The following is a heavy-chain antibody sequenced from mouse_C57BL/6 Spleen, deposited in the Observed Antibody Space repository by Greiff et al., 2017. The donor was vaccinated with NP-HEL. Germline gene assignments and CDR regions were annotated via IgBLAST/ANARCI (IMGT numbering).Heavy chain of an antibody. D-gene: IGHD4-1*01. V-gene: IGHV5-16*01. J-gene: IGHJ4*01. CDR2: INYDGSST. CDR3: ARANWDDYYAMDY. CDR1: GFTFSDYY. Sequence: EVKLVESEGGLVQPGSSMKLSCTAPGFTFSDYYMAWVRQVPEKGLEWVANINYDGSSTYYLDSLKSRFIISRDNAKNILYLQMSSLKSEDTATYYCARANWDDYYAMDYWGQGTSVTVSS.